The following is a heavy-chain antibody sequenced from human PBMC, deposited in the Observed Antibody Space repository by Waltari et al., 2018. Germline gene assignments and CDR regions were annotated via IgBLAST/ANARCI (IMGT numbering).Heavy chain of an antibody. CDR3: ARAAITGTGFDF. CDR1: GFPFPTYE. V-gene: IGHV3-48*03. Sequence: EMQLVESGGGLVQPGGSLRLSCSASGFPFPTYEMNWVRQAPGKGLEWISYISSSGTSIYYADSVKGRFTISRDNAQDSLYLQMNSLRAEDTAVYYCARAAITGTGFDFWGQGSLVTVSS. J-gene: IGHJ4*02. D-gene: IGHD1-20*01. CDR2: ISSSGTSI.